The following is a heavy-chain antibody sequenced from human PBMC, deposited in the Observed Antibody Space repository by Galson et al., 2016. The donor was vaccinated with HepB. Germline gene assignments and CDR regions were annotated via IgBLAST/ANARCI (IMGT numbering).Heavy chain of an antibody. D-gene: IGHD3-16*01. Sequence: SLRLSCAASGFTFSNYWMSWVRQTPGKGLEWVANIRQDGGQKYYVDSVKGRFTNSSDNAKESLYLQMSSLRVDDTAVYYCAREGSGGFDHWGQGTLVTVSS. V-gene: IGHV3-7*01. CDR3: AREGSGGFDH. CDR2: IRQDGGQK. J-gene: IGHJ4*02. CDR1: GFTFSNYW.